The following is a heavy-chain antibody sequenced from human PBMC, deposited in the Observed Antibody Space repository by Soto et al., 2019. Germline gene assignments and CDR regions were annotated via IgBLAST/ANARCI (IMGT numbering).Heavy chain of an antibody. D-gene: IGHD4-17*01. CDR2: INAGNGNT. J-gene: IGHJ6*03. CDR1: GYTFTSYA. Sequence: ASVKVSCKASGYTFTSYAMHWVRQAPGQRLEWMGWINAGNGNTKYSQKFQGRVTITRDTSASTAYMELSSLRSEDTAVYYCGRDSYGDGLAYYYYMDVWGKGTTVTVSS. CDR3: GRDSYGDGLAYYYYMDV. V-gene: IGHV1-3*01.